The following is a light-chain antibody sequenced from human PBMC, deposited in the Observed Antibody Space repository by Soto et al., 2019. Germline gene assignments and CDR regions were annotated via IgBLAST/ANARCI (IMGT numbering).Light chain of an antibody. CDR1: QNIRSW. Sequence: DIQMTQSPSTLSASVGDRVTITCRASQNIRSWLAWYQQNPGKAPELLIYSASGLESGVPSRFSGSGSGTEFTLTISSLQPDDFATYYCQEYNGNSGLTFGGGTKVEIK. J-gene: IGKJ4*01. V-gene: IGKV1-5*03. CDR2: SAS. CDR3: QEYNGNSGLT.